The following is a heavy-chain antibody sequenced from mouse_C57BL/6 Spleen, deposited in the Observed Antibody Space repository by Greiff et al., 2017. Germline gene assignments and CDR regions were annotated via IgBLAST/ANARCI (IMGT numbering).Heavy chain of an antibody. CDR3: ARWRVTTVVGD. V-gene: IGHV1-55*01. CDR2: IYPGSGST. J-gene: IGHJ2*01. D-gene: IGHD1-1*01. Sequence: VQLKQPGAELVKPGASVKMSCKASGYTFTSYWITWVKQRPGQGLEWIGDIYPGSGSTNYNEKFKSKATLTVDTSSSTAYMQLSSLTSEDSAVYYCARWRVTTVVGDWGQGTTLTVSS. CDR1: GYTFTSYW.